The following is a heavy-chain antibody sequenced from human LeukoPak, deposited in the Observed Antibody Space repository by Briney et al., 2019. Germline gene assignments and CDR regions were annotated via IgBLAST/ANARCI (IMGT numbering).Heavy chain of an antibody. CDR3: AKVSNYFGSGSDY. J-gene: IGHJ4*02. D-gene: IGHD3-10*01. CDR2: IYSGGST. CDR1: GFTISSNY. Sequence: GGSLRLSCAASGFTISSNYMSWVRQAPGKGLEWVSVIYSGGSTYYADSVKGRFTISRDNSKNTLYLQMNSLRAEDTAVYYCAKVSNYFGSGSDYWGQGTLVTVSS. V-gene: IGHV3-66*01.